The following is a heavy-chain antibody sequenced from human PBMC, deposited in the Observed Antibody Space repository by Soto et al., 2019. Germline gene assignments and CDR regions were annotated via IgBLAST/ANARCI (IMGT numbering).Heavy chain of an antibody. CDR1: GFTFSASD. V-gene: IGHV3-13*01. Sequence: EVQLVESGGGLVQPGGSLRLSCAASGFTFSASDMHWVRQATGKGLEWVAAIGTLHDTYYPDSVKGRFTISRENAKNSLYLQMKSPRAGETAVYFCAKPASHWHGGGGWFDPWGQGTLVTVSS. CDR2: IGTLHDT. J-gene: IGHJ5*02. D-gene: IGHD3-16*01. CDR3: AKPASHWHGGGGWFDP.